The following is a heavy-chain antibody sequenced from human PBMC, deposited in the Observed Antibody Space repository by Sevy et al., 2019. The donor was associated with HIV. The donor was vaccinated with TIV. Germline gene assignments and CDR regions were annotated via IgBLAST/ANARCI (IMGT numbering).Heavy chain of an antibody. CDR3: ARVGLGDCSGTNCSPNDY. D-gene: IGHD2-2*01. Sequence: GGSLRLSCAASGFSISGYTMNWVRQAPGKGLEWVSSISSGSSFIYYADSLKGRFTISRDNARNLLYLKMNSLRVKDTAVYYCARVGLGDCSGTNCSPNDYWGHGTLVTVSS. J-gene: IGHJ4*01. V-gene: IGHV3-21*01. CDR2: ISSGSSFI. CDR1: GFSISGYT.